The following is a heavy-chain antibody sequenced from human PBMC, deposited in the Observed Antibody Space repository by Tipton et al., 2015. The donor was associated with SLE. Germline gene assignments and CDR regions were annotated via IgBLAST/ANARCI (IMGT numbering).Heavy chain of an antibody. D-gene: IGHD6-13*01. J-gene: IGHJ4*02. Sequence: RSLRLSCAASGFTFSSYGMHWVRQAPGKGLEWVAVIWYDGSNKYYADSVKGRFTISRDNSKNTLYLQMNSLRAEDTAVYYCAKGTGYSSSWYYFDYWGQGTLVTVSS. V-gene: IGHV3-33*06. CDR3: AKGTGYSSSWYYFDY. CDR1: GFTFSSYG. CDR2: IWYDGSNK.